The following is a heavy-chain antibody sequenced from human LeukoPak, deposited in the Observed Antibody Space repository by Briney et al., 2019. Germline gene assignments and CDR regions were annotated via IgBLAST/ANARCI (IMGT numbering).Heavy chain of an antibody. J-gene: IGHJ5*02. CDR1: GFTFSSYG. CDR2: IWYDGSNK. CDR3: ARDLSAVAVAGTGFDP. V-gene: IGHV3-33*01. Sequence: GGSLRLSCAASGFTFSSYGMHWVRQAPGKGLEWVAVIWYDGSNKYYADSVKGRFTISRDSSKNTLYLQMNSLRAEDTAVYYCARDLSAVAVAGTGFDPWGQGTLVTVSS. D-gene: IGHD6-19*01.